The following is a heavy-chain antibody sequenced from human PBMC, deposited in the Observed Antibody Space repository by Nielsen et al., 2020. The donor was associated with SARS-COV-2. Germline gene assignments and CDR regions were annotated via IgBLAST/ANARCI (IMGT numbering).Heavy chain of an antibody. J-gene: IGHJ6*02. Sequence: GESLKISCAASGFTFSSYDMHWVRQATGKGLEWVSAIGTAGDTYYPGSVKGRFTISRENAKNSLYLQMNSLRAGDTAVYYCARGGSSGWYLDCYYGMDVWGQGTTVTVSS. CDR1: GFTFSSYD. V-gene: IGHV3-13*01. D-gene: IGHD6-19*01. CDR3: ARGGSSGWYLDCYYGMDV. CDR2: IGTAGDT.